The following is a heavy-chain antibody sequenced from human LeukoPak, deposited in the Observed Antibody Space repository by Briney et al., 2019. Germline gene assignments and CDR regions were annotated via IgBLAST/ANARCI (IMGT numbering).Heavy chain of an antibody. V-gene: IGHV4-59*01. D-gene: IGHD6-6*01. CDR1: GGSISSYY. J-gene: IGHJ4*02. CDR3: ARRHVEYSSSSDPYYFDY. CDR2: IYYSGST. Sequence: PSETLSLTCTVSGGSISSYYWSWIRQPPGKGLEWIGYIYYSGSTNYNPSLKSRVTISVDTSKNQFSLKLSSVTAADTAVYYCARRHVEYSSSSDPYYFDYWGQGTLVTVSS.